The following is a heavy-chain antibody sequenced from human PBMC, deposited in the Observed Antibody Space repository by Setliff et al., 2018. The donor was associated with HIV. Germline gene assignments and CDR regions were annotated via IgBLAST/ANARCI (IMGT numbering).Heavy chain of an antibody. D-gene: IGHD6-6*01. CDR2: IYTSGST. CDR3: ARGRVIWGFEPRRPRDGAFDI. CDR1: GDSISGGSSY. V-gene: IGHV4-61*02. J-gene: IGHJ3*02. Sequence: SETLSLTCTVSGDSISGGSSYWSWIRQPAGKGLEWIGRIYTSGSTNYNPSLKSRVTISVDTSKNQFSLKMNSATAADTAVYYCARGRVIWGFEPRRPRDGAFDIWGQGTTVTVSS.